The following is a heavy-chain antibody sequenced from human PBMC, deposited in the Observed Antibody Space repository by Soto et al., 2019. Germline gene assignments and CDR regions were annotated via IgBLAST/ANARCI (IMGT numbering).Heavy chain of an antibody. J-gene: IGHJ4*02. V-gene: IGHV3-23*01. D-gene: IGHD5-18*01. Sequence: EVQLLESGGGLVQPGGSLRLSCAASGFTFSSYAMSWFRQAPGKGLEWVSGTSGSGGSTSYADSVKGRFTISRDNSKNTLYLQMNSLRAEDTAVYYCAKSSGYSYGNYFDYWGQGTLVTVSS. CDR1: GFTFSSYA. CDR3: AKSSGYSYGNYFDY. CDR2: TSGSGGST.